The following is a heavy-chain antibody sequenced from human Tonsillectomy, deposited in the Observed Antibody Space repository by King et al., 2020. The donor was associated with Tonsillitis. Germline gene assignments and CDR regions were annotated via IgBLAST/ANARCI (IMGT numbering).Heavy chain of an antibody. Sequence: VQLVESGGGFVQPGGSLKLSCAASGFTFSGSAMHWVRQASGKGLEWVGRIRSKANSYATAYAASVKGRFTISRDDSKNTAYLQMNSLKTDDTAVYYCTADYYGSGRVAAFDPWGQGTLVTVSS. J-gene: IGHJ5*02. D-gene: IGHD3-10*01. CDR1: GFTFSGSA. V-gene: IGHV3-73*01. CDR2: IRSKANSYAT. CDR3: TADYYGSGRVAAFDP.